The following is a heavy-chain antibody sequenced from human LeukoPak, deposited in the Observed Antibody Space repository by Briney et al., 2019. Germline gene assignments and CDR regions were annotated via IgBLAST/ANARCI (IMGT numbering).Heavy chain of an antibody. D-gene: IGHD1-26*01. V-gene: IGHV5-51*01. CDR3: ARHFSGSYRSVSDY. CDR2: IYPGDSDT. Sequence: GESLKISCKASGYNFASYWIGWVRQMPGKGLECMGIIYPGDSDTRYSPSFQGQVTISADKSISTAYLQWSSLKASDTAMYYCARHFSGSYRSVSDYWGQGTLVTVSS. CDR1: GYNFASYW. J-gene: IGHJ4*02.